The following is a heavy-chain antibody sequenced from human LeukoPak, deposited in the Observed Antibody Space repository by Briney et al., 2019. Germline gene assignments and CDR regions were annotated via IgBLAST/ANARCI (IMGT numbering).Heavy chain of an antibody. CDR1: VFTFSSYG. V-gene: IGHV3-30*04. D-gene: IGHD2-2*01. CDR2: ISYDGSNK. Sequence: GWALRLSYAASVFTFSSYGMHRVREAPGTGLEGVAVISYDGSNKYYADSVKGRFTISRDNSRHTLYLQMNSLRAEDTAVYSCARDRSQVPADLYYYHYGMDVWGKGTTVPVP. J-gene: IGHJ6*04. CDR3: ARDRSQVPADLYYYHYGMDV.